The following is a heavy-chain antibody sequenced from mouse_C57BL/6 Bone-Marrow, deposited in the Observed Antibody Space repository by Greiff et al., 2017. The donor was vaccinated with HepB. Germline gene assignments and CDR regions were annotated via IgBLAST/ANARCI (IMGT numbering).Heavy chain of an antibody. J-gene: IGHJ1*03. CDR3: AKHGGNYGSIHWYFDV. CDR2: IWGGRST. D-gene: IGHD1-1*01. Sequence: VKLVESGPGLVAPSQSLSITCTVSGFSLTSYGVDWVRQPPGKGLEWRGVIWGGRSTNYNSALLSRLSISKDNSKSQVFLKMNSLQTDDTAMYYCAKHGGNYGSIHWYFDVWGTGTTVTVSS. CDR1: GFSLTSYG. V-gene: IGHV2-9*01.